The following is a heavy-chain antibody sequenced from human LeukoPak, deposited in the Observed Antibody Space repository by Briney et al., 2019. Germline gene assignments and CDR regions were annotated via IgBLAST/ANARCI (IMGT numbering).Heavy chain of an antibody. D-gene: IGHD6-19*01. CDR2: IYYSGST. V-gene: IGHV4-59*01. CDR1: GGSISSYY. CDR3: ARGPNSVAGTGLTPEEVGSDY. Sequence: SETLSLTCTVSGGSISSYYWSWIRQPPGKGLEWIGYIYYSGSTNYNPSLRSRVTISVDTSKNQFSLKLTSVTAADTAVYYCARGPNSVAGTGLTPEEVGSDYWGQGTLVTVSS. J-gene: IGHJ4*02.